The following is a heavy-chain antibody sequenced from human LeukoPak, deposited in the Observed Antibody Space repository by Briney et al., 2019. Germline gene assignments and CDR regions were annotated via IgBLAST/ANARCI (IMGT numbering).Heavy chain of an antibody. V-gene: IGHV3-30*04. Sequence: SGGSLRLSCAASGFTFSSYAMHWVRQAPGKGREWVAVISYDGSNKYYADSVKGRFTISRDNSKNTLHLQMNSLRAEDTAVYYCAYWDIVGPTTDFDYWGQGTLVTVSS. CDR1: GFTFSSYA. CDR3: AYWDIVGPTTDFDY. CDR2: ISYDGSNK. D-gene: IGHD1-26*01. J-gene: IGHJ4*02.